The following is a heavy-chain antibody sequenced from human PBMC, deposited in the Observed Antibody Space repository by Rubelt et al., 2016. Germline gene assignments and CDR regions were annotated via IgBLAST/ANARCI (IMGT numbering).Heavy chain of an antibody. J-gene: IGHJ4*02. CDR1: GGSISSSSYY. CDR2: IYYSGRT. D-gene: IGHD4-23*01. CDR3: ARGNSAEY. V-gene: IGHV4-39*07. Sequence: QLQLQESGPGLVKPSETLSLTCTVSGGSISSSSYYWGWIRQPPGKGLEWIGSIYYSGRTYYKPSLKSRVTISVDTSKNQFSLKRRSVTAAETAVYYCARGNSAEYWGQGTLVTVSS.